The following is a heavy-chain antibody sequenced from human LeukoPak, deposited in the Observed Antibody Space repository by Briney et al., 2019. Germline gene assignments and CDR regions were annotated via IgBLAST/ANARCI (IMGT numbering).Heavy chain of an antibody. V-gene: IGHV3-21*01. CDR1: GFTFSSYS. Sequence: GGSLRLSCAASGFTFSSYSMNWVRQAPGKGLEWVSSISSSSSYIYYADSVKGRFTISRDNAKNSLYLQMNSLRAEDTAVYYCARDEYSYGYPFDYWGQGTLVTVSS. D-gene: IGHD5-18*01. CDR3: ARDEYSYGYPFDY. CDR2: ISSSSSYI. J-gene: IGHJ4*02.